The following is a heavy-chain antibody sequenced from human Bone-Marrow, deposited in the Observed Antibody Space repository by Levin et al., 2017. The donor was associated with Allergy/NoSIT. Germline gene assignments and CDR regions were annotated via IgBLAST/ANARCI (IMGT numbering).Heavy chain of an antibody. D-gene: IGHD2-8*01. CDR2: ISGSGGST. CDR3: AKDFYPNGPGYFDL. Sequence: PGGSLRLSCAASGLTFGSYAMSWVRQAPGKGLDWVSGISGSGGSTYYADSVKGRFTISRDNSKNTLYLQMNSLRADDTAVYYCAKDFYPNGPGYFDLWGRGTLVSVSS. J-gene: IGHJ2*01. V-gene: IGHV3-23*01. CDR1: GLTFGSYA.